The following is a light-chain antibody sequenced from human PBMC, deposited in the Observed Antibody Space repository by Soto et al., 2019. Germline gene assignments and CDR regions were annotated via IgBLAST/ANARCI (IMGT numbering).Light chain of an antibody. Sequence: EIVLTQSPGTLSLSPGERATLSCRASQSVSSSYLAWYQQKPGQAPRLLIYGASSRATGIPDRFSGGGSGTDFTLTISRLEPEDFAVYYCQQHGSSVTFGGGPEVEIK. CDR2: GAS. V-gene: IGKV3-20*01. CDR3: QQHGSSVT. CDR1: QSVSSSY. J-gene: IGKJ4*01.